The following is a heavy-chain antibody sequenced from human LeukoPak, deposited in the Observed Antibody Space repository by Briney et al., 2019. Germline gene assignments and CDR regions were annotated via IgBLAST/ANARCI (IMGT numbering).Heavy chain of an antibody. Sequence: SETPSLTCAVYGGSFSHYYWSWIRQSPRMGLEWIAEINDGGTINYNPSLMSRVTISLDKSKNQFSLKLSSATAADTAVYYCARRWNYGRNYYIDVWGKGATVSVSS. CDR3: ARRWNYGRNYYIDV. J-gene: IGHJ6*03. CDR2: INDGGTI. V-gene: IGHV4-34*01. CDR1: GGSFSHYY. D-gene: IGHD1-7*01.